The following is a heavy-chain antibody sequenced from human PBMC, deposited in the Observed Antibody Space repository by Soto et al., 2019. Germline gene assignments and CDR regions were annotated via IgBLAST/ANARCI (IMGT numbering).Heavy chain of an antibody. Sequence: QVQLVQSGAEVKKPGASVKVSCKASGYTFTRYGITWVRQAPGQGLEWMGWISTYNGNTNYAQRVQGRVTMTTYTSTSTAYMELGSLRSDDTDVYYCARTDSRPQDFDYWGQGTLVTVSS. CDR2: ISTYNGNT. J-gene: IGHJ4*02. D-gene: IGHD6-13*01. V-gene: IGHV1-18*01. CDR1: GYTFTRYG. CDR3: ARTDSRPQDFDY.